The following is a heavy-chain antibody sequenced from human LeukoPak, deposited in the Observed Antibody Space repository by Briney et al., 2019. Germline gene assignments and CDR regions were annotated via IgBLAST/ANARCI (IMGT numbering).Heavy chain of an antibody. CDR2: INHSGST. D-gene: IGHD1-7*01. CDR3: ARFPYNWNWDHDAFDI. J-gene: IGHJ3*02. Sequence: SETLSLTCAVYGGSFSGYYWSWIRQPPGKGLEWIGEINHSGSTNHNPSLKSRVTISVDTSKNQFSLKLSSVTAADTAVYYCARFPYNWNWDHDAFDIWGQGTMVTVSS. CDR1: GGSFSGYY. V-gene: IGHV4-34*01.